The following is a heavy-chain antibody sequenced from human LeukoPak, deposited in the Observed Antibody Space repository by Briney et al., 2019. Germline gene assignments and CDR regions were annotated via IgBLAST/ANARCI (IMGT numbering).Heavy chain of an antibody. J-gene: IGHJ3*02. CDR2: TWFDGSKK. CDR3: ARWFGDLDAFDI. V-gene: IGHV3-33*01. CDR1: GFTFSSYG. Sequence: GGSLRLSCAASGFTFSSYGMHWVRQAPGKGLEWMAVTWFDGSKKYCADSVEGRCTVSRDNLKNILYLQMNSLRDEDTAVYYCARWFGDLDAFDIWGQGTMVTVSS. D-gene: IGHD3-10*01.